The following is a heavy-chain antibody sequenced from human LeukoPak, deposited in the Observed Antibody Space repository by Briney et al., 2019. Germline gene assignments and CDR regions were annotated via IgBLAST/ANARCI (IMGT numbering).Heavy chain of an antibody. D-gene: IGHD6-19*01. J-gene: IGHJ4*02. CDR2: ISAYSTYTGNT. CDR3: VRDLGDMAAGVFYDY. V-gene: IGHV1-18*01. CDR1: GYSFTTFG. Sequence: GASVKVSCKASGYSFTTFGISWVRQAPGQGLEWMGWISAYSTYTGNTNYAQQFQGRVLMTTDTSTSTAYMELRSLRSDDTAVYYCVRDLGDMAAGVFYDYWGQGTLVTVSS.